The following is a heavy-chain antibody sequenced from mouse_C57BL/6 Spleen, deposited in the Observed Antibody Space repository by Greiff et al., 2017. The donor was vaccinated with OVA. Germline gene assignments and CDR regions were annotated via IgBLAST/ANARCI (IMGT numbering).Heavy chain of an antibody. J-gene: IGHJ3*01. V-gene: IGHV1-47*01. CDR2: FHPYNDDT. CDR3: ARRETYDYDPWFAY. CDR1: GYTFTTYP. Sequence: VQLQESGAELVKPGASVKMSCKASGYTFTTYPIEWMKQNPGKSLEWIGNFHPYNDDTKYNEKFKGKATLTVEKSSSTVYLEISRLTSDDTAVYDGARRETYDYDPWFAYWGQGTLVTVSA. D-gene: IGHD2-4*01.